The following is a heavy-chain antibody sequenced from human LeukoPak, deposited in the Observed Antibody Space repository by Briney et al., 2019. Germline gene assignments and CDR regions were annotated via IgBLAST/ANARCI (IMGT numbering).Heavy chain of an antibody. Sequence: PSGGSLRLSRAASGFTFSGSAMHWVRQASGKGLEWVGRIRSKANSYATAYAASVKGRFTISRDDSKNTAYLQMNSLKTEDTAVYYCTNRAPLELDAFDIWGQGTMVTVSS. J-gene: IGHJ3*02. V-gene: IGHV3-73*01. D-gene: IGHD1-7*01. CDR1: GFTFSGSA. CDR2: IRSKANSYAT. CDR3: TNRAPLELDAFDI.